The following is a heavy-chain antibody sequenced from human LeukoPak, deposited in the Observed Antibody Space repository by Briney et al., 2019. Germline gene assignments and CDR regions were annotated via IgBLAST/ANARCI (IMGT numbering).Heavy chain of an antibody. V-gene: IGHV4-59*01. CDR2: ISDSEST. Sequence: RPSETLSLTCTVSGDSIINYYWNWIRQPPGKGLEWIGYISDSESTNYNPSLMSRVTISVDTSKNQFSLKLNSVTAADTAVYYCARGMTTVVTPIYWGQGTLVTVSS. CDR3: ARGMTTVVTPIY. D-gene: IGHD4-23*01. CDR1: GDSIINYY. J-gene: IGHJ4*02.